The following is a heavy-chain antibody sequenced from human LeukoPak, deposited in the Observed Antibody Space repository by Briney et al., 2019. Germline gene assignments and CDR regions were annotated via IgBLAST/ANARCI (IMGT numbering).Heavy chain of an antibody. CDR3: AKSYYDFWSGYQSHYYYYYMDV. CDR2: ISAYNGNT. V-gene: IGHV1-18*01. CDR1: GYTFTSYG. D-gene: IGHD3-3*01. J-gene: IGHJ6*03. Sequence: ASVKVSCKASGYTFTSYGISWVRQAPGQGLEWMGWISAYNGNTNYAQKLQGRVTMTTDTSTSTAYMELRSLRSDDTAVYYCAKSYYDFWSGYQSHYYYYYMDVWGKGTTVTVSS.